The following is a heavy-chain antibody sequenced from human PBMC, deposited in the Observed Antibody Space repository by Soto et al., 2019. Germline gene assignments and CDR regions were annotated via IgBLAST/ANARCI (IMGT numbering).Heavy chain of an antibody. CDR1: GGSISYYY. Sequence: SETLSLTCSVSGGSISYYYWNWIRQPPGKGLEWIGYVDYSGSTNYNPSLKSRVTISVDTSKNQFSLKLSSVTAADTAVYYCARNYGPGYTFDYWGQGTLVTVSS. D-gene: IGHD3-10*01. V-gene: IGHV4-59*08. CDR2: VDYSGST. CDR3: ARNYGPGYTFDY. J-gene: IGHJ4*02.